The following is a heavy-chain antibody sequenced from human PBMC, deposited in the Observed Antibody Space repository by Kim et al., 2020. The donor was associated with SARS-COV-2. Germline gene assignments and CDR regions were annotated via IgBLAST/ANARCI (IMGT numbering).Heavy chain of an antibody. Sequence: ASVKVSCKASGYTFTSYAMNWVRQAPGQGLEWMGWINTNTGNPTYAQGFTGRFVFSLDTSVSTAYLQISSLKAEDTAVYYCAREGIAAAHDAFDIWGQGTMVTVSS. D-gene: IGHD6-13*01. CDR3: AREGIAAAHDAFDI. CDR1: GYTFTSYA. V-gene: IGHV7-4-1*02. CDR2: INTNTGNP. J-gene: IGHJ3*02.